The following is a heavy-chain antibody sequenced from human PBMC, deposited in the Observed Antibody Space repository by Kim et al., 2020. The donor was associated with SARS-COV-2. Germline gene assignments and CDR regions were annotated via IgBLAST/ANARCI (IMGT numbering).Heavy chain of an antibody. D-gene: IGHD1-1*01. CDR1: GYTFSAYG. J-gene: IGHJ4*02. Sequence: ASVKVSCQTSGYTFSAYGIHWVRQAPGQGLEWMGLINGYMGDTKYSQKFQGRVIMTTDTSTSTGYMELRSLRSDDTATYYCARDGMVMPTGMYDYWVQGNLVTVHS. V-gene: IGHV1-18*01. CDR3: ARDGMVMPTGMYDY. CDR2: INGYMGDT.